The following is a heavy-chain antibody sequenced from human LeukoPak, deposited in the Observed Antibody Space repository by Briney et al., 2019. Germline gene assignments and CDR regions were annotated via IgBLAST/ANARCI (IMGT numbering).Heavy chain of an antibody. Sequence: GGSLTLSCAASGLTVSSYMSWVRQAPGKGLEWVSVIYSGGSIYYADSVKGRFTISRDKSKNTLYLQMNSLRAEDTAVYYCARPPYGGVDYWGPGTLGSVSS. CDR2: IYSGGSI. J-gene: IGHJ4*02. CDR3: ARPPYGGVDY. CDR1: GLTVSSY. V-gene: IGHV3-66*04. D-gene: IGHD4/OR15-4a*01.